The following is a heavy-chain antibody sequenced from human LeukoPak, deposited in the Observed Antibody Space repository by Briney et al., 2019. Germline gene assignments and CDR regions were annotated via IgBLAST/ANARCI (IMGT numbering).Heavy chain of an antibody. Sequence: GGFLRLSCAASGFTFSSYSMNWVRQAPGKGLEWVSSISSSSSYIYYADSVKGRFTISRDNAKNSLYLQMNSLRAEDTAVYYCARPQTNGDYSFDYWGQGTLVTVSS. CDR2: ISSSSSYI. D-gene: IGHD4-17*01. CDR1: GFTFSSYS. V-gene: IGHV3-21*01. CDR3: ARPQTNGDYSFDY. J-gene: IGHJ4*02.